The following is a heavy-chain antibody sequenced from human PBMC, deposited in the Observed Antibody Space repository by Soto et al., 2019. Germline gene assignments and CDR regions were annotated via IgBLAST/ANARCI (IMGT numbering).Heavy chain of an antibody. CDR1: GASVSRYY. CDR2: LYSSGST. V-gene: IGHV4-59*02. CDR3: ARRVSAYYDF. Sequence: QVQLQESGPGLVKPSETQSLTCTVSGASVSRYYVAWIRQSPGKGLEWIGFLYSSGSTNYNSSLKSRVTISVDTSKTQFSLRLSSVTAADTAVYYCARRVSAYYDFWGQGTRVTVSS. D-gene: IGHD2-8*01. J-gene: IGHJ4*02.